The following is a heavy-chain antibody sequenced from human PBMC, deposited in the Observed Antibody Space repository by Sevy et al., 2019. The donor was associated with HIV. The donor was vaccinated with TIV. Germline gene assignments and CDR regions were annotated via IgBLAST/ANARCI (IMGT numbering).Heavy chain of an antibody. J-gene: IGHJ4*02. Sequence: GGSLRLSCTASGFTFSNFGMHWVRQVPGKGLEWMTFIRYDGSDKYYAASVKGRFTISRDDSKNTLYLQMDSLRAEDTAIYYCAKHLAGPGRRYFDYWGQGTLVTVSS. CDR3: AKHLAGPGRRYFDY. D-gene: IGHD6-13*01. CDR1: GFTFSNFG. CDR2: IRYDGSDK. V-gene: IGHV3-30*02.